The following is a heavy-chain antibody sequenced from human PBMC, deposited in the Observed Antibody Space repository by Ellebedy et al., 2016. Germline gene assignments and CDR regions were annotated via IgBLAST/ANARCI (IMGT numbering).Heavy chain of an antibody. D-gene: IGHD3-22*01. CDR3: ARKHSSYYYDSSGYTRHFDY. CDR1: GGTFSSYA. J-gene: IGHJ4*02. CDR2: IIPILGIA. V-gene: IGHV1-69*04. Sequence: SVKVSXXASGGTFSSYAISWVRQAPGQGLEWMGRIIPILGIANYAQKFQGRVTITADKSTSTAYMELSSLRSEDTAVYYCARKHSSYYYDSSGYTRHFDYWGQGTLVTVSS.